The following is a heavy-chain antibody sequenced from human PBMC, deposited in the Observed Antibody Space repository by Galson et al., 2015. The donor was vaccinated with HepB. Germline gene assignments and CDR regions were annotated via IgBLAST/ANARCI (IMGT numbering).Heavy chain of an antibody. J-gene: IGHJ4*02. CDR3: ARGRLPSDY. Sequence: SLRLSCAASGYTFNKYGMHWVRQAPGKGLEWVAVIWYDENDKEYANSVKGRFTISKDNSNNTVYLQMNSLRAEDTAMYFCARGRLPSDYWGQGTLVTVSS. CDR2: IWYDENDK. D-gene: IGHD1-1*01. CDR1: GYTFNKYG. V-gene: IGHV3-33*01.